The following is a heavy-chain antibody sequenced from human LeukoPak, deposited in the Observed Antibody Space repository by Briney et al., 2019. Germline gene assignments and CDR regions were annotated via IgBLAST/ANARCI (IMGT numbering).Heavy chain of an antibody. J-gene: IGHJ4*02. CDR1: GFTFSSYG. D-gene: IGHD3-10*01. CDR3: AKDQYYYGSGSYPHYFDY. V-gene: IGHV3-30*18. CDR2: ISYDGSNK. Sequence: PGRSLRLSCAASGFTFSSYGMHWVRQAPGKGLEWVAVISYDGSNKYYADSVKGRFTISRDNSENTLYLQKNSLRAEDTAVYYCAKDQYYYGSGSYPHYFDYGGRGTLVTVST.